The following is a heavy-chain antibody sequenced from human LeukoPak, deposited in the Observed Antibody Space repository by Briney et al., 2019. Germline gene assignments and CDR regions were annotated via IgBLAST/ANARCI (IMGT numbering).Heavy chain of an antibody. Sequence: PGGSLRLSCAASGFTFSSYAMIWVRQAPGKGLDWVSSISDNGDDTYYADSVKGRFTISRDKSTNTLYLQMNSLRADDTAVYYCAKGYYGNYVAVDYWGQRTLVTVSS. CDR2: ISDNGDDT. J-gene: IGHJ4*02. D-gene: IGHD4-11*01. CDR1: GFTFSSYA. V-gene: IGHV3-23*01. CDR3: AKGYYGNYVAVDY.